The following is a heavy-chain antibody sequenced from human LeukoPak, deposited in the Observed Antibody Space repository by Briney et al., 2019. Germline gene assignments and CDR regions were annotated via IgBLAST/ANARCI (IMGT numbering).Heavy chain of an antibody. CDR1: GYSFTSYW. V-gene: IGHV5-51*01. J-gene: IGHJ6*02. Sequence: GESLKISCKGSGYSFTSYWIGWVRQMPGKGLEWMGIIYPGDSDTRYSPSFQGQVTISADKSISTAYLQWSSLKASDTAMYYCARKMGLGAAANTNYYYGMDVWGQGTTVTVSS. CDR3: ARKMGLGAAANTNYYYGMDV. D-gene: IGHD6-13*01. CDR2: IYPGDSDT.